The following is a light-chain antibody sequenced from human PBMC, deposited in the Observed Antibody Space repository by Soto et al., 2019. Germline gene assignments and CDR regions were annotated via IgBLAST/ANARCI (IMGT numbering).Light chain of an antibody. CDR3: NSYTGSGIV. Sequence: HSVLTQPASVSGSPGQSITISCTGTSSDVGGYNYVSWYQHHPGKAPKLMIYEVSNRPSGVSYRFSGSKSGNTASLTISGLQAEDEAGYYCNSYTGSGIVFGTGTKVTVL. J-gene: IGLJ1*01. CDR1: SSDVGGYNY. CDR2: EVS. V-gene: IGLV2-14*01.